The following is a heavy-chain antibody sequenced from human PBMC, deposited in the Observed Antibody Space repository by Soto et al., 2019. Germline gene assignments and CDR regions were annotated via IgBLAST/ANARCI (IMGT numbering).Heavy chain of an antibody. Sequence: GGSQRLSCAASGFTFSSYWMSWVRQAPGKGLEWVANIKQDGSEKYYVDSVKGRFTISRDNAKNSLYLQMNSLRAEDTAVYYCAREKPMLGSGYSAFDIWGQGTMVTVSS. J-gene: IGHJ3*02. V-gene: IGHV3-7*01. CDR2: IKQDGSEK. CDR3: AREKPMLGSGYSAFDI. CDR1: GFTFSSYW. D-gene: IGHD3-22*01.